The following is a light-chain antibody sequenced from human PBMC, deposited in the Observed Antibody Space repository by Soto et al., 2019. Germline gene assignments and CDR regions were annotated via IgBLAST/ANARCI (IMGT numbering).Light chain of an antibody. J-gene: IGKJ4*01. CDR3: LQHNSYPLT. CDR1: QAIRND. Sequence: DMQGTQSPCSLSASVGDRVSITCRASQAIRNDLGWYQQKPGKAPKRLIYAASSFQSGVPSRSSGSGSGTEFTLTISSLQPEDFATHSCLQHNSYPLTFGGGTKVDIK. CDR2: AAS. V-gene: IGKV1-17*01.